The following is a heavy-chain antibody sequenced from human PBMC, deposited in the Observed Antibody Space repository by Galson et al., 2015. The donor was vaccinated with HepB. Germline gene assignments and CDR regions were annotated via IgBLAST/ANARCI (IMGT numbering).Heavy chain of an antibody. J-gene: IGHJ6*02. Sequence: SLRLSCATSGFTFSSYWVTWVRQIPGKGLEWVATISPVGNEKYYVDSVKGRFTISRDNAKNSLYLQMNSLRAEDTALYYCARDGGEFYYYYYIGMDVWGQGTTVTVSS. D-gene: IGHD3-16*01. V-gene: IGHV3-7*05. CDR3: ARDGGEFYYYYYIGMDV. CDR1: GFTFSSYW. CDR2: ISPVGNEK.